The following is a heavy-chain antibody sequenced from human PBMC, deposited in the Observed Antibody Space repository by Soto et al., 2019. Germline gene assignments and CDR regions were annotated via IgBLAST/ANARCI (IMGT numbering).Heavy chain of an antibody. CDR2: IYPGDSDT. Sequence: VSMKISCQCAGYSCTSYWIGLVRKIPGKGLEWMGIIYPGDSDTRYSPSFQGQVTISAEKSISTAYLQWSGLKASDTAMYYCARHGVSWSGSYEVVDYSGQASLVNVS. CDR1: GYSCTSYW. J-gene: IGHJ4*02. D-gene: IGHD1-26*01. V-gene: IGHV5-51*01. CDR3: ARHGVSWSGSYEVVDY.